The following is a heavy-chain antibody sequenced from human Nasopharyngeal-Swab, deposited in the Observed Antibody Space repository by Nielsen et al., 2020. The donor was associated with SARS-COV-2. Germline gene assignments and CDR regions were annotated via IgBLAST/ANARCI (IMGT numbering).Heavy chain of an antibody. D-gene: IGHD5-12*01. J-gene: IGHJ3*02. CDR3: AREVPYSGHDDAFDI. Sequence: GESLKISCAASGLGFSNYEMNWVRQAPGKGLEWISYISTTTATIYYADSVKGRFTISRDNAKNSLYLQMNSLSAEDTAVYYCAREVPYSGHDDAFDIWGQGTMVTVSA. V-gene: IGHV3-48*03. CDR2: ISTTTATI. CDR1: GLGFSNYE.